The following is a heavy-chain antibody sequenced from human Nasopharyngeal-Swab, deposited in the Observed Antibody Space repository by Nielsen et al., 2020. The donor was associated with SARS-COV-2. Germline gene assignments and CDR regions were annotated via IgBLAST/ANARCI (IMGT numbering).Heavy chain of an antibody. CDR3: ARDDCSSTSCYGRSNAFDI. Sequence: VRQAPGKGLEWVSYISSSSSTIYYADSVKGRFTISRDNAKNSLYLQMNSLRDEDTAVYYCARDDCSSTSCYGRSNAFDIWGQGIMVTVSS. D-gene: IGHD2-2*01. V-gene: IGHV3-48*02. J-gene: IGHJ3*02. CDR2: ISSSSSTI.